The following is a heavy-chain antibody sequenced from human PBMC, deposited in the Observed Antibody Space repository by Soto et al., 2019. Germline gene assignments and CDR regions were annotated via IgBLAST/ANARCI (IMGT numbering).Heavy chain of an antibody. CDR1: GGTFSSYA. CDR3: ARDRSDYDSSGYYRHHLDY. D-gene: IGHD3-22*01. J-gene: IGHJ4*02. V-gene: IGHV1-69*13. Sequence: SVKVSCKASGGTFSSYAISWVRQAPGQGLEWMGGIIPIFGTANYAQKFQGRVTITADESTSTAYMELSSLRSEDTAVYYCARDRSDYDSSGYYRHHLDYWGQGTLVTVSS. CDR2: IIPIFGTA.